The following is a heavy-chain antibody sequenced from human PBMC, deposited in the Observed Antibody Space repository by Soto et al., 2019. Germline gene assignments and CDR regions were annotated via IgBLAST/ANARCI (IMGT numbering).Heavy chain of an antibody. J-gene: IGHJ6*03. CDR2: TYYRSRWYN. V-gene: IGHV6-1*01. D-gene: IGHD1-7*01. Sequence: SQTLSLTCAISGDSVSSNSAAWNWIRQSPSRGLEWLGRTYYRSRWYNDYAVSVKSRITVNPDTSKNQFSLHLNSVTPEDTAVFFGAGTPSLQWYYMDVGKKGPTVPVSS. CDR3: AGTPSLQWYYMDV. CDR1: GDSVSSNSAA.